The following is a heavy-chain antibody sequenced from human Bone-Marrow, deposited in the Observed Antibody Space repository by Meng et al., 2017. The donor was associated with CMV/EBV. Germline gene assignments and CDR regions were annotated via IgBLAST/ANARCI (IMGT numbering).Heavy chain of an antibody. D-gene: IGHD2-15*01. V-gene: IGHV3-7*03. CDR2: IKQDGSEK. CDR1: GFTFSYYW. CDR3: ARDQDRGYCNGDRCYRSRASDI. J-gene: IGHJ3*02. Sequence: GESLKISCAASGFTFSYYWMSWVRQAPGKGLEWVANIKQDGSEKYYVDSVKGRFTISRDNAKNSLYLRINSLRAEDTAVYYCARDQDRGYCNGDRCYRSRASDIWGQGTMVTVSS.